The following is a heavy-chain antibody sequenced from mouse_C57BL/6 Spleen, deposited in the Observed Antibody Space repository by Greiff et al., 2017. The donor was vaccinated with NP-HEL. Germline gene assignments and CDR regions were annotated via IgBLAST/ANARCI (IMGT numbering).Heavy chain of an antibody. CDR3: ARCDGPFYYAMDY. CDR1: GISITTGNYR. Sequence: EVQLQQSGPGLVKPSQTVFLTCTVTGISITTGNYRWSWIRQFPGNKLEWIGYIYYSGTITYNPSLTSRTTITRDTPKNQFFLEMNSLTAEDTATYYCARCDGPFYYAMDYWGQGTSVTVSS. V-gene: IGHV3-5*01. J-gene: IGHJ4*01. D-gene: IGHD2-3*01. CDR2: IYYSGTI.